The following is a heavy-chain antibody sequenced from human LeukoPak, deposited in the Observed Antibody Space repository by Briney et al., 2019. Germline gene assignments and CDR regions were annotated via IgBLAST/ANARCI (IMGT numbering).Heavy chain of an antibody. J-gene: IGHJ3*02. V-gene: IGHV4-4*07. CDR2: IYTRGST. CDR1: GGSINNYY. Sequence: SETLFLTCTVSGGSINNYYWSWIRQPSGKGLEWIGRIYTRGSTNYNPSLKSRVTMSVDTSKNQFSLKLSSVTAADTAVYYCARGRYCSADICSGGDAFDIWGQGTMVSVSS. D-gene: IGHD2-15*01. CDR3: ARGRYCSADICSGGDAFDI.